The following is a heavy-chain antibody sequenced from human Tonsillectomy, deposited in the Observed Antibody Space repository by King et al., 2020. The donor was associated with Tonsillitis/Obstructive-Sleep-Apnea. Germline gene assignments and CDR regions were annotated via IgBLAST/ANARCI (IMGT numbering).Heavy chain of an antibody. CDR1: GGSIISSTYY. D-gene: IGHD3-22*01. CDR3: ARLERPNYLVSSGASPHFDY. V-gene: IGHV4-39*01. CDR2: IYYDGST. Sequence: LQLQESGPGLVKPSETLSLTCTVSGGSIISSTYYWGWIRQPPGKGLEWIESIYYDGSTYYNPSLKSRITISVDTSKNQFSLKLSSVTATDTAVYYCARLERPNYLVSSGASPHFDYWGQGTLVTVSS. J-gene: IGHJ4*02.